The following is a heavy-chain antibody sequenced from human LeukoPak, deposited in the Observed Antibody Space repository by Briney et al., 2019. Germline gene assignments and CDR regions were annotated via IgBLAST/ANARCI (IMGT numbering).Heavy chain of an antibody. CDR2: ISAYNGNT. CDR1: GYTFTSYG. Sequence: ALVKVSCKASGYTFTSYGISWVRQAPGQGLEWMGWISAYNGNTNYAQKLQGRVTMTTDTSTSTAYMELRSLRSDDTALYYCARDWDCSSTSCYRDYWGQGTLVTVSS. V-gene: IGHV1-18*01. CDR3: ARDWDCSSTSCYRDY. J-gene: IGHJ4*02. D-gene: IGHD2-2*01.